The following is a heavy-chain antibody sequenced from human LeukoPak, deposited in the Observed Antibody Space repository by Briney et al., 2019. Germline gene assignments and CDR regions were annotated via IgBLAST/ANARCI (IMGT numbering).Heavy chain of an antibody. D-gene: IGHD2-15*01. J-gene: IGHJ4*02. CDR2: ISGSGGST. Sequence: PGGSLRLSCAASGFTFSSYWMSWVRQAPGKGLEWVSAISGSGGSTYYADSVKGRFTISRDNSKNTLYLQMNSLRAEDTAVYYCAKDLSCSGGSCYSGYFDYWGQGTLVTVSS. CDR3: AKDLSCSGGSCYSGYFDY. CDR1: GFTFSSYW. V-gene: IGHV3-23*01.